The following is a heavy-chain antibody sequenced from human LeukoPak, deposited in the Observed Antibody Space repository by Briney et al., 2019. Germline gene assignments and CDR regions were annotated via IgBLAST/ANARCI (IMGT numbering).Heavy chain of an antibody. D-gene: IGHD2-2*02. Sequence: SETLCLTCTVSGGSISSGGYYWSWIRQHPGKGLEWIGYIYYSGSTYYNPSLKSRVTISVDTSKNQFSLKLSSVTAADTAVYYCARVGYCSSTSCYSFGWFDPWGQGTLVTVSS. J-gene: IGHJ5*02. CDR3: ARVGYCSSTSCYSFGWFDP. V-gene: IGHV4-31*03. CDR2: IYYSGST. CDR1: GGSISSGGYY.